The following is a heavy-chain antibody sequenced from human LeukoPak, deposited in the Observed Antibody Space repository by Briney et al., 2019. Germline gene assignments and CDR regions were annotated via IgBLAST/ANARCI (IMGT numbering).Heavy chain of an antibody. D-gene: IGHD2-15*01. CDR2: ISGSGGST. J-gene: IGHJ4*02. CDR1: GFIVTNYA. Sequence: GGSLRLSCAASGFIVTNYAMTWVRQAPGKGLEWVSGISGSGGSTYYEDSVKGRFTISRDNSKNTLYLQMNSLRAEDTAVYYCAKNSGGTCYSHLDYWGQGTLVTVSS. CDR3: AKNSGGTCYSHLDY. V-gene: IGHV3-23*01.